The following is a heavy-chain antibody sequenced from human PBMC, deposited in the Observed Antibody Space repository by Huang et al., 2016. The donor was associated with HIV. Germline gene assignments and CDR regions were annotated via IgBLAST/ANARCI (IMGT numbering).Heavy chain of an antibody. CDR1: GGSISSSGYY. CDR3: ARHRTSSYIDS. CDR2: IFYTGTV. V-gene: IGHV4-39*01. Sequence: QLQLQQSGPGLVKPSETLSLTCSVSGGSISSSGYYWEWIRHPPGKGLECVGAIFYTGTVYYNPSLKRRATISIDASENRFSLNLTSVTAADTALYFCARHRTSSYIDSWGRGSLVTVSS. D-gene: IGHD3-10*01. J-gene: IGHJ4*02.